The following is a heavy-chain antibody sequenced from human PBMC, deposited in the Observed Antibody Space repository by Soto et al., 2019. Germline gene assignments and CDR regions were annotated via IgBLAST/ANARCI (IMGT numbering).Heavy chain of an antibody. J-gene: IGHJ4*02. CDR2: IYWNDYK. V-gene: IGHV2-5*04. D-gene: IGHD3-22*01. CDR1: GFSLTPNEVG. Sequence: QITLKASGPALVKPTQTLTLTCTFSGFSLTPNEVGVGVAWFRQPPAKPLEWLALIYWNDYKGYSPSLKRSFTISKDSADTQVVLVRTDMDPEDTCIYDCAYSTTMIVVIVETRVSWGTGTLVTVS. CDR3: AYSTTMIVVIVETRVS.